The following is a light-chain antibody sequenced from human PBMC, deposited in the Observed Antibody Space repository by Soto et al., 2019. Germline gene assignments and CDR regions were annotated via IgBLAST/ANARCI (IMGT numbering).Light chain of an antibody. Sequence: EIVLTQSPGTLSLSPGEIGTLSCRASQSVGSYLAWYQHKPGQAPRLLIYDASKRATGIPARFSGSGSGTDFTFTISSLEPEDFAVYYCQHRSNWPWTFGQGTKVDIK. CDR2: DAS. CDR1: QSVGSY. CDR3: QHRSNWPWT. V-gene: IGKV3-11*01. J-gene: IGKJ1*01.